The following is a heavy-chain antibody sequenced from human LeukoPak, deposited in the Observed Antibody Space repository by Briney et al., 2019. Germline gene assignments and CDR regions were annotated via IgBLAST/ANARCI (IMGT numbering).Heavy chain of an antibody. D-gene: IGHD6-13*01. V-gene: IGHV4-30-4*01. J-gene: IGHJ5*02. CDR3: ARDLSAAAGSGHWFDP. Sequence: SQTLSLTCTVSGGSFSSGDYYWSWIRQPPGKGLEWIGFIYYSGSTYYSPCLKCRVTISLDTSKNQCSLRLRSVTAADTAVYYCARDLSAAAGSGHWFDPWGQGTLVTVSS. CDR1: GGSFSSGDYY. CDR2: IYYSGST.